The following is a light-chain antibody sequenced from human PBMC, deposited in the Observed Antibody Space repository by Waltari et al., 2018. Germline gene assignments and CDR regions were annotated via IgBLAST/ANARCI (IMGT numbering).Light chain of an antibody. CDR1: QSVFSN. CDR2: GAY. J-gene: IGKJ1*01. V-gene: IGKV3-15*01. CDR3: LQYNDWPPWT. Sequence: DIVMTQSLATLSVSPGERATLSCRDSQSVFSNLAWYQQKPGQAPRLLIFGAYTRATHIPGRFSGSWSGTEFTLTISSLQSEDAAVYYCLQYNDWPPWTFGQGTTVEIK.